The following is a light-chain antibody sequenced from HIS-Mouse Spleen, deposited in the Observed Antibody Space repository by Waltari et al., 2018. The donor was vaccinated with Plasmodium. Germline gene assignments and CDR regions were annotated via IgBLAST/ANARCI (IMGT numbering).Light chain of an antibody. CDR1: SSDVGSYTL. CDR2: EGS. Sequence: QSALTQPASVSGSPGQSITISCTGTSSDVGSYTLFSWYQQHPGKAPKLMIYEGSKRPQGVSNRFSGSKAGNTASRTISWLQAEDEADYYCCSYAGRSTFVFGGGTKLTVL. J-gene: IGLJ3*02. V-gene: IGLV2-23*03. CDR3: CSYAGRSTFV.